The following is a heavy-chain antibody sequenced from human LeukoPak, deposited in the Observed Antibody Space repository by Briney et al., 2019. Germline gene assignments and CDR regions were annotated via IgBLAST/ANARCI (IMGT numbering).Heavy chain of an antibody. J-gene: IGHJ3*02. Sequence: PGGSLRLSCAASGFTFSSYGMHWVRQAPGKGLEWVAVISYDGTNKYYADSVKGRFIMSRGNSKNTLYLQMNSLRAEDTAVYYCAKDPSTVTTGVFDIWGQGTMVSVSS. CDR2: ISYDGTNK. CDR3: AKDPSTVTTGVFDI. D-gene: IGHD4-17*01. CDR1: GFTFSSYG. V-gene: IGHV3-30*18.